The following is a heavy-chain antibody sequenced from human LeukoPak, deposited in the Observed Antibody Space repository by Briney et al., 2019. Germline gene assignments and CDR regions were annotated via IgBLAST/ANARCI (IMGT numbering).Heavy chain of an antibody. Sequence: GGSLRLSCAASGFTFSDYGMHWVRQAPGKGLEWVAVLWSDGSKKYYADSVKGRFTVSRDNSRNTLYLQMNSLRAEDTAVYYCARGLIGYCSGGSCYWFDPWGQGTLVTVSS. CDR3: ARGLIGYCSGGSCYWFDP. V-gene: IGHV3-33*08. J-gene: IGHJ5*02. CDR2: LWSDGSKK. D-gene: IGHD2-15*01. CDR1: GFTFSDYG.